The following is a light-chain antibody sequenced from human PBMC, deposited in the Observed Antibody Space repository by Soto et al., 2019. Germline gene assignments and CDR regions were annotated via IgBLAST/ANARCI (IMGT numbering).Light chain of an antibody. Sequence: DIQMNPSSSTLSGSVGDRVTITCRASQTISSWLAWYQQKPGKAPKLLIYKASTLKSGVPSRFSGSGSGTEFTLTISSLQPDDFATYYCQHYNSYSEAVGQGTKVDIK. J-gene: IGKJ1*01. CDR1: QTISSW. CDR3: QHYNSYSEA. CDR2: KAS. V-gene: IGKV1-5*03.